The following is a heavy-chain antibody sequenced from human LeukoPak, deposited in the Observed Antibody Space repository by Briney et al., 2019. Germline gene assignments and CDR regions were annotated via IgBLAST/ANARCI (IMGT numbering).Heavy chain of an antibody. J-gene: IGHJ4*02. CDR3: AREVRDYGSGSYYGS. CDR1: GFTVSSSY. D-gene: IGHD3-10*01. CDR2: IYSGGST. Sequence: GGSLRLSCAASGFTVSSSYMSWVRQAPGKGLEWVSVIYSGGSTYYADSVKGRFTISRDNSKNTLYLQMNSLRAEDTAVYYCAREVRDYGSGSYYGSWGQGTLVTVSS. V-gene: IGHV3-66*01.